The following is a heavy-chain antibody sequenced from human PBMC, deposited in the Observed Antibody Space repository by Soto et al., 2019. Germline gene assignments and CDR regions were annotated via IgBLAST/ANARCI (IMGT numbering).Heavy chain of an antibody. CDR2: IYYSGST. D-gene: IGHD2-15*01. Sequence: SETLSLTCTVSGAPITINYWSWIRQAPGKGLEWIGYIYYSGSTTYNPSLKSRVTMSADTYKDQFYLKLNSVTAADTAVYYCARDDGGPYDHWGPGILGTVSS. J-gene: IGHJ4*01. CDR1: GAPITINY. CDR3: ARDDGGPYDH. V-gene: IGHV4-59*01.